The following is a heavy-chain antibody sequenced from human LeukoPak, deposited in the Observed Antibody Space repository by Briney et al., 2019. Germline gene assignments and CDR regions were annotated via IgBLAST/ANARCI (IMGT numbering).Heavy chain of an antibody. CDR1: GFTFSSYG. Sequence: GGSLRLSCAASGFTFSSYGMSWVRQAPGKGLEWVSAISGSGGSTYYADSVKGRFTISRDNSKNTLYLQMNSLRAEDTAVYYCAKTQKPKTPYYYGSGSYSFGYFDYWGQGTLVTVSS. CDR3: AKTQKPKTPYYYGSGSYSFGYFDY. J-gene: IGHJ4*02. V-gene: IGHV3-23*01. D-gene: IGHD3-10*01. CDR2: ISGSGGST.